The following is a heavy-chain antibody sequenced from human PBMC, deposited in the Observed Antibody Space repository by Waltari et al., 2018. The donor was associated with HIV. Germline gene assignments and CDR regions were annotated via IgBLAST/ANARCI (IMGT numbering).Heavy chain of an antibody. D-gene: IGHD3-10*01. V-gene: IGHV3-7*04. CDR1: GFTFSSYW. CDR3: ARGGFYGSGSKVN. Sequence: EVQLVESGGGLVQPGGSLRLSCAASGFTFSSYWMSWVRQAPGKGLEWVANIKKDGSEKYYVDSVNGRFTSSRDNAENSLYLQMNSLRAEDTAVYYCARGGFYGSGSKVNWGQGTLVTVSS. J-gene: IGHJ4*02. CDR2: IKKDGSEK.